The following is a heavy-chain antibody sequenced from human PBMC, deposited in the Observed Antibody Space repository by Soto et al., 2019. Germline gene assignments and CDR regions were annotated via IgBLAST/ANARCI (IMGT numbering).Heavy chain of an antibody. J-gene: IGHJ6*02. V-gene: IGHV1-69*12. CDR1: GGTFSSYA. CDR3: ARGSGGSSYYYYGMDV. Sequence: QVQLVQSGAEVKKPGSSGKFSCKASGGTFSSYAINWVQQAPGQGLEWMGGIIPIFGTANYAQKFQGRVTITADESTSTAYMELSSLRSEDTAVYYRARGSGGSSYYYYGMDVWGQGTTVTVSS. CDR2: IIPIFGTA. D-gene: IGHD2-15*01.